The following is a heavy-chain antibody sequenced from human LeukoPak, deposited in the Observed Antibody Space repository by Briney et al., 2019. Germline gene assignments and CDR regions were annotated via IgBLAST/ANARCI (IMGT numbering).Heavy chain of an antibody. V-gene: IGHV3-73*01. Sequence: GGSLRLSCAASGFTFSGSAMHWVRQASGKGLEWVGRIRSKANSYATAYAASVKGRFTISRDDSKNTAYLQMNSLKTEDTAVYYCTRQLSYSSGWSMYNWFDPWGQGTLVTVSS. CDR3: TRQLSYSSGWSMYNWFDP. CDR1: GFTFSGSA. CDR2: IRSKANSYAT. J-gene: IGHJ5*02. D-gene: IGHD6-19*01.